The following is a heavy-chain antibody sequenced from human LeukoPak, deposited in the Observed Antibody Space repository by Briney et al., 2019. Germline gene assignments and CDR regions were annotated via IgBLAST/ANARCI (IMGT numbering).Heavy chain of an antibody. CDR1: GYTFTSYG. Sequence: ASVNVSCKASGYTFTSYGISWVRQAPGQGLEWMGWISAYNGNTNYAQKLQGRVTMTTDTSTSTAYMELRSLRSDDTAVYYCVTSDSSNDYWGQGTLVAVSS. CDR2: ISAYNGNT. D-gene: IGHD2-15*01. J-gene: IGHJ4*02. V-gene: IGHV1-18*01. CDR3: VTSDSSNDY.